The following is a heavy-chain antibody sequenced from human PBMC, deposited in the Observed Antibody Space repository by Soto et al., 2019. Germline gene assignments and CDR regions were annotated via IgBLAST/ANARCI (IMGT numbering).Heavy chain of an antibody. CDR3: ARHGSGSYTHYYYGMDV. J-gene: IGHJ6*02. CDR1: GGSISSSSYY. CDR2: IYYSGST. D-gene: IGHD3-10*01. V-gene: IGHV4-39*01. Sequence: SETLSLTCTVSGGSISSSSYYWGWIRQPPGKGLEWIGSIYYSGSTYYNPSLKSRVTISVDTSKNQFSLKLSSVTAADTAVYYCARHGSGSYTHYYYGMDVWGQGTTVT.